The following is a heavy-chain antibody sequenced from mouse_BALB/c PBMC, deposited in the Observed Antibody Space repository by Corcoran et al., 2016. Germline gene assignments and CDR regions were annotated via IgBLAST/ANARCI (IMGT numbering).Heavy chain of an antibody. J-gene: IGHJ4*01. D-gene: IGHD2-1*01. CDR3: ARRENLYYGNRYYAMDY. Sequence: QIQLVQSGPELKKPGETVKISCKASGYTFTNYGMNWVKQAPGKGLKWMGWINTYTGEPTYADDFKGRFAFSLETSASTAYLQINNLKNEDTATYFCARRENLYYGNRYYAMDYWGQGTSVTVSS. CDR1: GYTFTNYG. V-gene: IGHV9-3-1*01. CDR2: INTYTGEP.